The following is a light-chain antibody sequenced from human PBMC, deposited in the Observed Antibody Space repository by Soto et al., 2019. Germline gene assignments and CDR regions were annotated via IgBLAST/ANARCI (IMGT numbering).Light chain of an antibody. J-gene: IGKJ1*01. Sequence: DIQMTQSPSTLSASVGDRVTITCRASQSISSWLAWYQQKPGKAPKLLIYDASSLESGVPSRFSGSGSGTEFTLTISSLQTDDCATYYCQQYNSYSGTFGQGTKVEIK. V-gene: IGKV1-5*01. CDR3: QQYNSYSGT. CDR2: DAS. CDR1: QSISSW.